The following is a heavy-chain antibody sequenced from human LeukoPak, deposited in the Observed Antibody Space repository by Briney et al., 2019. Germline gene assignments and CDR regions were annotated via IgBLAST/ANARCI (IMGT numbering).Heavy chain of an antibody. CDR1: GFTFSCYG. CDR3: ARDQRATASTGSYFDY. Sequence: GGSLRLSCAASGFTFSCYGMNWVRQAPGKGLEWVSSVSSSSYIYYADSVKGRFTISRDNAKNSLSLQMNSLRAEDTAVYYCARDQRATASTGSYFDYWGQGTLVTVSS. V-gene: IGHV3-21*01. CDR2: VSSSSYI. J-gene: IGHJ4*02. D-gene: IGHD1-1*01.